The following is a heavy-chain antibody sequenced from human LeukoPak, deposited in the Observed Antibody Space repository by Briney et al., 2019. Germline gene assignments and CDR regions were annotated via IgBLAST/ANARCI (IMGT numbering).Heavy chain of an antibody. Sequence: GGSLRLSCAVSGFTFNTYTMSWVRQAPGKGLEWVSAISGSGGSTYYADSVKGRFTISRDNSKNTLYLQMNSLRAEDTAVYYCAKEVTVKTDYWGQGTLVTVSS. D-gene: IGHD4-17*01. CDR1: GFTFNTYT. V-gene: IGHV3-23*01. J-gene: IGHJ4*02. CDR3: AKEVTVKTDY. CDR2: ISGSGGST.